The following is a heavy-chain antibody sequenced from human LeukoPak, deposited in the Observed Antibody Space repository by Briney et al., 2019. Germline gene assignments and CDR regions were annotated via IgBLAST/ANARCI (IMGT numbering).Heavy chain of an antibody. J-gene: IGHJ4*02. CDR3: AKDIYAKGAVGAFDY. V-gene: IGHV3-43*01. Sequence: GGSLRLSCAASGFTFDDYTMHWVRQAPGKGLEWVSLISWDGDSTYYADSVKGRFTISRDNSKNSLFLQMNSLRTEDTALYFCAKDIYAKGAVGAFDYWGQGTLVSVSS. CDR1: GFTFDDYT. D-gene: IGHD1-26*01. CDR2: ISWDGDST.